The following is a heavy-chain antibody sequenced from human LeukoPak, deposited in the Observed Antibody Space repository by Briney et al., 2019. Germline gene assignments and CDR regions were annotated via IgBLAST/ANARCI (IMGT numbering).Heavy chain of an antibody. Sequence: GRSLRLSCAASGFTFDDYSMHWVRQAPGKGLEWVSGITWNSDAIDYADSVRGRFTISRDNAKNSLYLQMNSLRAEDTALYYCTTGNWGSPFDYWGQGTLVTVSS. CDR1: GFTFDDYS. J-gene: IGHJ4*02. CDR2: ITWNSDAI. D-gene: IGHD7-27*01. V-gene: IGHV3-9*01. CDR3: TTGNWGSPFDY.